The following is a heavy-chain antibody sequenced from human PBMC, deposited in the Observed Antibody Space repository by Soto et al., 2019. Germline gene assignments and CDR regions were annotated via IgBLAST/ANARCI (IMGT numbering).Heavy chain of an antibody. V-gene: IGHV4-30-4*08. CDR3: VGTGTTDDY. Sequence: LSLTCTVSGASVSSGDYYWSSIRQSPGKGLEWIGYIYYSGDSYYNPSLKGRLTISIDTSKNQSSLILNSVTVADTAIYYCVGTGTTDDYWGRGTLVTVSS. CDR1: GASVSSGDYY. D-gene: IGHD4-17*01. CDR2: IYYSGDS. J-gene: IGHJ4*02.